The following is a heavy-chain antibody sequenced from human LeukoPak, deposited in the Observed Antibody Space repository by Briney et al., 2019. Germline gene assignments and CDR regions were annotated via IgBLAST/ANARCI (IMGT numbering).Heavy chain of an antibody. CDR2: IIPIFGTA. J-gene: IGHJ3*02. V-gene: IGHV1-69*13. Sequence: SVKVSCKASGGTFSSYAISWVRQAPGQGLEWMGGIIPIFGTANYAQKFQGRVTITADESTSTAYMELSSLRSEDTAVYYCARDRQITMIVAPSHDAFDIWGQGTMVTVSS. CDR1: GGTFSSYA. CDR3: ARDRQITMIVAPSHDAFDI. D-gene: IGHD3-22*01.